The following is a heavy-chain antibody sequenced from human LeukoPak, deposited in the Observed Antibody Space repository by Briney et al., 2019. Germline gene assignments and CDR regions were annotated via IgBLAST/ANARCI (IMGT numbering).Heavy chain of an antibody. CDR1: GFTVSNNY. Sequence: GGSLRLSCAASGFTVSNNYMSWVRQAPGKGLEWVSVIYKVGNTFYADLVKGRFTISRDNSKNTLYLHMNSLRAEDTALYYCARGLAVGGTGVWAFDIWGQGTMVTVSS. D-gene: IGHD6-19*01. J-gene: IGHJ3*02. V-gene: IGHV3-66*01. CDR2: IYKVGNT. CDR3: ARGLAVGGTGVWAFDI.